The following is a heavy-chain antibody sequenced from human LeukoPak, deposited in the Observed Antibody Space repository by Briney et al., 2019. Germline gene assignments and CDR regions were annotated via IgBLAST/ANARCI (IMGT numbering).Heavy chain of an antibody. J-gene: IGHJ4*02. CDR1: GYTFTTYG. CDR2: ISTYNGDT. V-gene: IGHV1-18*01. CDR3: ARDWGNCSGGSCFQDY. Sequence: ASVEVSCKASGYTFTTYGITWVRQAPGQGLEWMGLISTYNGDTNYAQKFQGRVTMTRDTSISVAYMELSSLGSDDTAVYYCARDWGNCSGGSCFQDYWGQGTLLIVSS. D-gene: IGHD2-15*01.